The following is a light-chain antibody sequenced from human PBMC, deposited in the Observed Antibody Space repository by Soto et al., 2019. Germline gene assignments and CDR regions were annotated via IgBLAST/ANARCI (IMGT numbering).Light chain of an antibody. CDR3: LIYYGVSHLV. V-gene: IGLV7-43*01. Sequence: QAVVTQEPSLTVSPGGTVTLTCTSSTGAVTSGNYPSWFQQKPGQTPRTLIYTTNSKHSWTPARFSGSLLGGKAALTLSGAQPEDEAEYYCLIYYGVSHLVFGGGTKLTVL. CDR2: TTN. J-gene: IGLJ3*02. CDR1: TGAVTSGNY.